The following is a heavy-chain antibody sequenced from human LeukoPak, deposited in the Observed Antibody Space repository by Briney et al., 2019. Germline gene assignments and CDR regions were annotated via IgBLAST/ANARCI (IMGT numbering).Heavy chain of an antibody. CDR1: GGSISSYY. CDR3: ARTTYYYGSGSYFGY. V-gene: IGHV4-59*01. J-gene: IGHJ4*02. CDR2: IYYSGCT. D-gene: IGHD3-10*01. Sequence: SETLSLTCTVSGGSISSYYWSWIRQPPGKGLEWIGYIYYSGCTNYNPSLKSRVTISVDTSKNQFSLKLSSVTAADTAVYYCARTTYYYGSGSYFGYWGQGTLVTVSS.